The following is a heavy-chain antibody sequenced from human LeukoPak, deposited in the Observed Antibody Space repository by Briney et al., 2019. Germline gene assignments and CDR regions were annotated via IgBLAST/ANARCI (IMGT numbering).Heavy chain of an antibody. CDR3: ARDFMGAGAGVQLFDY. V-gene: IGHV1-2*02. CDR2: INPNSGGT. D-gene: IGHD6-19*01. CDR1: GYTFTGYY. J-gene: IGHJ4*02. Sequence: ASVKVSCKASGYTFTGYYMHWVRQAPGQGLEWMGWINPNSGGTSYAQKFKGRVTMTRDTSISTAYMELSRLRSDDTAVYYCARDFMGAGAGVQLFDYWGQGTLVTVSA.